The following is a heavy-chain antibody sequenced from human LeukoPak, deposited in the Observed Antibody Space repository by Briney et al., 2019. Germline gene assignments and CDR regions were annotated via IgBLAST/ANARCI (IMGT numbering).Heavy chain of an antibody. CDR3: ASEDSSSPSAFDI. CDR2: IYHSGST. J-gene: IGHJ3*02. V-gene: IGHV4-38-2*01. CDR1: GYSISSGYY. D-gene: IGHD6-6*01. Sequence: SGTPSLTCAVSGYSISSGYYWGWIRQPPGKGLEWIGSIYHSGSTYYNPSLKSRVTISVDTSKNQFSLKLSSVTAADTAVYYCASEDSSSPSAFDIWGQGTMVTVSS.